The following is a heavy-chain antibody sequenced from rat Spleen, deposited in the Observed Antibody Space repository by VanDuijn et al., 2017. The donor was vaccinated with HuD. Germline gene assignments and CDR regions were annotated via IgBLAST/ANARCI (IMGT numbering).Heavy chain of an antibody. V-gene: IGHV2-13*01. Sequence: QVQLKESGPGLVQPSQTLSLTCTVSGFSLISYAVNWVRQPPGKGLEWMGGIWGDGSTNYNSALKSRLSIRRDTSKSQVFLKMNSLQTEDTAIYFCTSPFRWFAYWGQGTLVTVSS. CDR3: TSPFRWFAY. CDR1: GFSLISYA. CDR2: IWGDGST. J-gene: IGHJ3*01.